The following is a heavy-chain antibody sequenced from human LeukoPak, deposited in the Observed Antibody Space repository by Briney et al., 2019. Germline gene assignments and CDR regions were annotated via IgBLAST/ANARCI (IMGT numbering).Heavy chain of an antibody. V-gene: IGHV3-30-3*01. J-gene: IGHJ4*02. D-gene: IGHD2-15*01. CDR3: AKDKDTPATAQPQRGYFES. CDR1: GFTFSSYA. CDR2: ISYDGSNK. Sequence: GGSLRLSCAASGFTFSSYAMHWVRQAPGKGLEWVAVISYDGSNKYYADSVKGRFTISRDNSENTLYLQMNSLRAEDTAVYFCAKDKDTPATAQPQRGYFESWGQGTLVTVSS.